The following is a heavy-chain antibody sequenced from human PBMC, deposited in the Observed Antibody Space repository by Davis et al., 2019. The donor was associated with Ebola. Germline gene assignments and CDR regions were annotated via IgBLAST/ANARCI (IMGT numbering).Heavy chain of an antibody. CDR2: ISSSSSTI. D-gene: IGHD6-19*01. CDR1: GFTFSSYS. Sequence: PGGSLRLSCAASGFTFSSYSMNWVRQAPGKGLEWVSYISSSSSTIYYADSVKGRFTISRDNSKNTLYLQMNSLRAEDTAVYYCARGLRGSGWYLEEWYYYYGMDVWGQGTTVTVSS. V-gene: IGHV3-48*01. J-gene: IGHJ6*02. CDR3: ARGLRGSGWYLEEWYYYYGMDV.